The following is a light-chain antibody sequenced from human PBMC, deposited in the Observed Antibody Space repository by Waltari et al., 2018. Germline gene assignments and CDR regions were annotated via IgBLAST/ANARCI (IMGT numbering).Light chain of an antibody. CDR3: QQMNTYPRT. J-gene: IGKJ1*01. CDR2: LAS. V-gene: IGKV1-9*01. CDR1: QDIIKY. Sequence: QLTQFPSSLSASVGDTVTITCRTSQDIIKYLVWYQQKPGQAPKLLVYLASTLESGVPSRFSGSGSGTDFTLTISSLQPEDSATYYCQQMNTYPRTFGQGTRVEIK.